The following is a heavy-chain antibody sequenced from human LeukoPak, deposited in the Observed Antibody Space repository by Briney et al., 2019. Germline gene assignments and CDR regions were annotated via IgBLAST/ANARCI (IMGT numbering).Heavy chain of an antibody. CDR2: IKQDGSEK. V-gene: IGHV3-7*01. J-gene: IGHJ4*02. D-gene: IGHD6-13*01. Sequence: GGSLRLSCAASGFIFNNYWMSWVRQAPGKGLEWVANIKQDGSEKYYVDSVKGRFTISRDNAQNSVYLQMNSVRAEDTAVYYCARIGYSSSCFDYWGQGTLVTVSS. CDR1: GFIFNNYW. CDR3: ARIGYSSSCFDY.